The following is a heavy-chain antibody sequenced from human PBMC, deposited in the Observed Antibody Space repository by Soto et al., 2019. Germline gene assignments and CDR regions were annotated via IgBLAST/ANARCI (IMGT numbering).Heavy chain of an antibody. J-gene: IGHJ4*02. CDR3: ATSFRYFDN. CDR1: GFNPTTTP. Sequence: EVRLLESGGGLVLPGASLRLSCAGSGFNPTTTPLSWVRQAPGKGLEWVTTISGTASRIYYVDSVKGRFFISRDNSKNTVTLQMNNLTVDDTAVYFCATSFRYFDNWGQGTRVSVSS. D-gene: IGHD3-9*01. V-gene: IGHV3-23*01. CDR2: ISGTASRI.